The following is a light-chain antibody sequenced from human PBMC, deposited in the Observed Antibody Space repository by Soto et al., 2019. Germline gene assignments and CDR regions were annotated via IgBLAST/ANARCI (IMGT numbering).Light chain of an antibody. CDR1: QGISSY. J-gene: IGKJ5*01. CDR3: KQLNSYPIT. Sequence: DIELTQSPSFLTASVGDRVTITCRASQGISSYLAWYQQKPGKAPKLLIYAAHTLQSGVQSRFSGSGSGTEFTLTIRSLQPEDFATYYCKQLNSYPITVGQGTRLEIK. CDR2: AAH. V-gene: IGKV1-9*01.